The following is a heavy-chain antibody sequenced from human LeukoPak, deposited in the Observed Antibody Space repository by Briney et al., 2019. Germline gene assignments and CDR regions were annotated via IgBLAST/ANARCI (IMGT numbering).Heavy chain of an antibody. CDR2: VFYSGST. V-gene: IGHV4-59*12. Sequence: RSSETLSLTCTVSGGSISNYYWSWIRQTPGMGLEWIGYVFYSGSTNYNPSLKSRLTISIDTSRNRFSLNLRSVTAADTAVYYCARDTYCSGGSCYSGYFDYWGQGTLVTVSS. CDR1: GGSISNYY. CDR3: ARDTYCSGGSCYSGYFDY. J-gene: IGHJ4*02. D-gene: IGHD2-15*01.